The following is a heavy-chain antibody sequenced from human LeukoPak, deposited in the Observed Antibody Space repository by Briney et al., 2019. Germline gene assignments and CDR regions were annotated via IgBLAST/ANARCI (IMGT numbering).Heavy chain of an antibody. J-gene: IGHJ4*02. CDR3: ASEEMATMNY. CDR2: ISYDGSNK. V-gene: IGHV3-30*03. D-gene: IGHD5-24*01. CDR1: GFTFSSYG. Sequence: PGGSLRLSCAASGFTFSSYGMHWGRQGPGKGLEWVAVISYDGSNKYYADSVKGRFTISRDNSKNTLYLQMNSLRAEDTAVYYCASEEMATMNYWGQGTLVTVSS.